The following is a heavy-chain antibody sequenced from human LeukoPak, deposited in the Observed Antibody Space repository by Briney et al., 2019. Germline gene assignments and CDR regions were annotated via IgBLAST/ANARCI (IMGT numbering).Heavy chain of an antibody. CDR3: ARSEYYYDSSGYPQGDY. D-gene: IGHD3-22*01. Sequence: ASVKVSCKASGGTFSSYAISWVRQAPGQGLEWMGGIIPIFGTANYAQKFQGRVTITADESTSTAYKELSSLRSEDTAVYYCARSEYYYDSSGYPQGDYWGQGTLVTVSS. CDR1: GGTFSSYA. CDR2: IIPIFGTA. J-gene: IGHJ4*02. V-gene: IGHV1-69*13.